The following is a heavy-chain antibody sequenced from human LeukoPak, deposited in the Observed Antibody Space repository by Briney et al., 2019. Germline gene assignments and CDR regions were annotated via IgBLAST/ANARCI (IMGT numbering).Heavy chain of an antibody. J-gene: IGHJ5*02. CDR3: ARDDCSSTSCYKGFDP. D-gene: IGHD2-2*02. V-gene: IGHV4-39*02. Sequence: SETLSLTCTVSGGSISSYYWSWIRQPPGKGLEWIGSIYYSGSTYYNPSLKSRVTISVDTSKNQFSLKLSSVTAADTAVYYCARDDCSSTSCYKGFDPWGQGTLVTVSS. CDR2: IYYSGST. CDR1: GGSISSYY.